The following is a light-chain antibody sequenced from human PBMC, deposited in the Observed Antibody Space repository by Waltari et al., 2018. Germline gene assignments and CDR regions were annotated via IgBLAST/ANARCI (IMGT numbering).Light chain of an antibody. CDR1: SSHIGSHY. CDR3: ATWDDNLSHWV. V-gene: IGLV1-47*01. Sequence: QSVLTQPPSASGTPGQGVTISCSVSSSHIGSHYVYWYQQLPGTAPKLLIYRNDQRPSGVPARFSGSKSGTSASLDISGLRSEDEADYHCATWDDNLSHWVFGGGTKMTVL. J-gene: IGLJ3*02. CDR2: RND.